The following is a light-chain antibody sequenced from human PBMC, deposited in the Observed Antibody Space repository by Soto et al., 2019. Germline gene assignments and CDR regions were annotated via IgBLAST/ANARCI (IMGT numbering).Light chain of an antibody. J-gene: IGKJ1*01. CDR1: QSISNY. V-gene: IGKV1-39*01. Sequence: DIQMTQSPSSLSASVGDRVTITCRASQSISNYLSWYEQNPGKAPKLLMYAASSLHSGVPSRFGGSGSGTDFTLTISSLHPEDFATYYCQQSYSTPRTFGRGTKVESK. CDR2: AAS. CDR3: QQSYSTPRT.